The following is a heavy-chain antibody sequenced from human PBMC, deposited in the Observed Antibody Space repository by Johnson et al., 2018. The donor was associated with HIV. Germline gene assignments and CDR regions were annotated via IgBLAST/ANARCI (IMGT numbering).Heavy chain of an antibody. CDR1: GFTFDDYA. CDR3: AKDMYYYDSSGYHDAFDI. V-gene: IGHV3-9*01. Sequence: VQLVESGGGLVQPGRSLRLSCAASGFTFDDYAMHWVRQAPGKGLEWVSGISWNSGSIGYADSVKGRFTISRDNAKNSLYLQMNSLRAEDTALYYCAKDMYYYDSSGYHDAFDIWGQGTMVTVSS. CDR2: ISWNSGSI. J-gene: IGHJ3*02. D-gene: IGHD3-22*01.